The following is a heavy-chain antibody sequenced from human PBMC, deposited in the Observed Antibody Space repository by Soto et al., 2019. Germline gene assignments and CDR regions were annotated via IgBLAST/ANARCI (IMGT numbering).Heavy chain of an antibody. Sequence: SETLSLTCTVSGDSTSTYYWSWIRQPPGKGLEWIGYIYYSGSTNYNPSLKSRVTISVDTSKNQFSLKLSSVTAADTAVYYCARDAPISSYFDYWGLGTLVTVSS. V-gene: IGHV4-59*01. D-gene: IGHD3-3*02. J-gene: IGHJ4*02. CDR3: ARDAPISSYFDY. CDR1: GDSTSTYY. CDR2: IYYSGST.